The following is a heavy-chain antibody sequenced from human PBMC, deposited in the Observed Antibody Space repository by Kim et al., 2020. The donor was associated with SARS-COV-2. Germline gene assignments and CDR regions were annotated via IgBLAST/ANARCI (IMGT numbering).Heavy chain of an antibody. CDR2: IYYSGIT. Sequence: SETLSLTCTVSGGSISSSSYYWGWIRQPPGKGLEWIGSIYYSGITYYNPSLKSRVTISVDTSKNQFSLRLSSVTAADTAVYYCVRLYDGSGYYYAAFDYWGQGTLVTVSS. J-gene: IGHJ4*02. D-gene: IGHD3-22*01. V-gene: IGHV4-39*01. CDR1: GGSISSSSYY. CDR3: VRLYDGSGYYYAAFDY.